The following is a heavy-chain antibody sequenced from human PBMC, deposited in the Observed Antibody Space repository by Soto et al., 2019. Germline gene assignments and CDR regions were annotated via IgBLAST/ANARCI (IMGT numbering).Heavy chain of an antibody. J-gene: IGHJ4*02. D-gene: IGHD1-26*01. CDR3: ARKSREAYYFDS. Sequence: SKTLSLTCTVSGGSISSYYWSWIRQPPGKGLEWIGYIYYSGSTNYNPSLKSRVTISVDTSKNQFSLKLSSVTAADTAVYYCARKSREAYYFDSWGQGALVTVSS. CDR2: IYYSGST. V-gene: IGHV4-59*01. CDR1: GGSISSYY.